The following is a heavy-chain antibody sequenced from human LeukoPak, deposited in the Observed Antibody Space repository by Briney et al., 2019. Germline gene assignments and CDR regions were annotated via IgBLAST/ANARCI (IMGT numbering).Heavy chain of an antibody. CDR1: GGSVSSGSYY. CDR2: IYYSGST. CDR3: ARRLSGYTFDY. V-gene: IGHV4-39*01. J-gene: IGHJ4*02. D-gene: IGHD3-16*02. Sequence: SETLSLTCTVSGGSVSSGSYYWSWIRQPPGKGLEWIGNIYYSGSTYYNPSLKSRVTISVDTSRNHFSLRLSSVTAADTAVYYCARRLSGYTFDYWGQGTLVTVSS.